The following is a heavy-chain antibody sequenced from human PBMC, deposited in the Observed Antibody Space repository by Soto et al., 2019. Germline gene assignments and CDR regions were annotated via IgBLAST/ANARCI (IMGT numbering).Heavy chain of an antibody. V-gene: IGHV5-51*01. CDR3: AVVEITATLRVNWFDP. D-gene: IGHD1-7*01. J-gene: IGHJ5*02. CDR2: IYPGDSDT. CDR1: GYNFAIYW. Sequence: PGESLKISCKGSGYNFAIYWIGWLRQMPGKGLEWMGIIYPGDSDTRYSPSFQGHVTISADSSSSTAYLQWSSLKASDTAMYYCAVVEITATLRVNWFDPWGQGILVSVST.